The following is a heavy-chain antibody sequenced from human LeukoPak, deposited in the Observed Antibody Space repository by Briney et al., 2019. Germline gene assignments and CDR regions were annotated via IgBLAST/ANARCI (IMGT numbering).Heavy chain of an antibody. V-gene: IGHV1-2*04. Sequence: GSSVKVSRKSSRYTFIGHYMHWVRQPPRQELAWMGWINPTRGGKNYAEKFQGWLTMTRDTSISTLYMGMSRLRSDDTAVYYCAREYSSIWFDYWGQGTLVTVSS. J-gene: IGHJ4*02. CDR3: AREYSSIWFDY. CDR2: INPTRGGK. D-gene: IGHD6-13*01. CDR1: RYTFIGHY.